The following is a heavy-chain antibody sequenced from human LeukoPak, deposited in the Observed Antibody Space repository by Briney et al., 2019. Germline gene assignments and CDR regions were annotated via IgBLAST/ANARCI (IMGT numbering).Heavy chain of an antibody. Sequence: ASVKVSCKVSGYTHTELSMHWVRQAPGKGLEWMGGSDPEDGETIYAQKFQGRVTMTEDTSTDTAYMELSSLRSEDTAVYYCATDLGVYSSGWYRGTLGYWGQGTLVTVSS. CDR3: ATDLGVYSSGWYRGTLGY. CDR2: SDPEDGET. CDR1: GYTHTELS. V-gene: IGHV1-24*01. J-gene: IGHJ4*02. D-gene: IGHD6-19*01.